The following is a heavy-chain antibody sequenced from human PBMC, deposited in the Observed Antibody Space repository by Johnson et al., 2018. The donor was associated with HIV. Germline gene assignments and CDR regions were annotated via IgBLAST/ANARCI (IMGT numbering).Heavy chain of an antibody. J-gene: IGHJ3*02. CDR2: IKSKSDGGTT. V-gene: IGHV3-15*01. CDR3: STFFVVGTEDIYNYDISGFVDAFDI. CDR1: GFTFSNAW. D-gene: IGHD3-22*01. Sequence: VQLVESGGGLVKPGGSLRLSCAASGFTFSNAWMSWVRQAPGKGLEWVGRIKSKSDGGTTDYTAPVKGRFTISRDDSKNTLFLQMNSLQTEDTGVYYCSTFFVVGTEDIYNYDISGFVDAFDIWGQGTMVTVSS.